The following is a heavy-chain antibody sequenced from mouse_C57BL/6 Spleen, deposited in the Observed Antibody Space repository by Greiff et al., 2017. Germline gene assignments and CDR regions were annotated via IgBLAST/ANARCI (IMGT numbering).Heavy chain of an antibody. CDR2: INPNYGTT. J-gene: IGHJ4*01. CDR3: AREGLPPYYYAMDY. D-gene: IGHD2-2*01. V-gene: IGHV1-39*01. Sequence: VQLQQSGPELVKPGASVKISCKASGYSFTDYNMYWVKQSNGKSLEWIGVINPNYGTTSYNQKFKGKATLTVDHSSSTAYMQLNSLTSEDSAVYYCAREGLPPYYYAMDYWGQGTSVPVSS. CDR1: GYSFTDYN.